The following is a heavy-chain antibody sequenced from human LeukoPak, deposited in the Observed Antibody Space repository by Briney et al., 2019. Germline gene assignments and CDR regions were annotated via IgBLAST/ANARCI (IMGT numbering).Heavy chain of an antibody. CDR1: GFSFSAYW. J-gene: IGHJ4*02. D-gene: IGHD2-15*01. V-gene: IGHV3-7*01. CDR3: ARFGYVAAVDV. CDR2: INPAGSET. Sequence: GGSLRLSCAASGFSFSAYWMTWVRQAPGTGLEWVANINPAGSETYYVDPVKGRFGISRDNAKNLVYLQMNSLRAEDTAVYHCARFGYVAAVDVWGQGTPVTVSS.